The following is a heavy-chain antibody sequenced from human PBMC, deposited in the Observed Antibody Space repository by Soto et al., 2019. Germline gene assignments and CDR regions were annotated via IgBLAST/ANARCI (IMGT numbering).Heavy chain of an antibody. Sequence: SETLSLTCTVSGGSISSGDYYWSWIRQPPGKGLEWIGYIYYSGSTYYNPSLKSRVTISVDTSKNQFSLKLSSVTAADTAVYYCARAVPAAYYGMDVWGQGTTVTVSS. J-gene: IGHJ6*02. CDR1: GGSISSGDYY. CDR3: ARAVPAAYYGMDV. D-gene: IGHD2-2*01. V-gene: IGHV4-30-4*01. CDR2: IYYSGST.